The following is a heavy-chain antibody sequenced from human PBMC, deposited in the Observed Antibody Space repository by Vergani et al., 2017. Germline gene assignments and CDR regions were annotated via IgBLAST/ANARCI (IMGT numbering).Heavy chain of an antibody. V-gene: IGHV3-11*04. CDR1: GFTFSDYY. D-gene: IGHD1-7*01. CDR2: ISGSGHTK. J-gene: IGHJ4*02. Sequence: VQLLESGGDLVQPGGSLRLSCAASGFTFSDYYMTWIRQAPGKGLEWFSYISGSGHTKYYADSVKGRFAISRDNAKNSLYLQMNNLRVEDTAVYYCARDLLPGTLLLLAYWGQGTLISVSS. CDR3: ARDLLPGTLLLLAY.